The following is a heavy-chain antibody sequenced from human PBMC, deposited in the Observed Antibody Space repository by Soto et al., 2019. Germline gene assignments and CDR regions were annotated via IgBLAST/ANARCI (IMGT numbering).Heavy chain of an antibody. CDR2: IYYSGST. CDR1: GGSISSGDYY. CDR3: ARDYGDYGGYYYYGMDV. V-gene: IGHV4-30-4*01. Sequence: QVQLQESGPGLVKPSQTLSLTCTVSGGSISSGDYYWSWIRQPPGKGLEWIGYIYYSGSTYYNPSLKSRVTISVDTSKNQFSLKLSSVTAADTAVYYCARDYGDYGGYYYYGMDVWGQGTTVTVSS. J-gene: IGHJ6*02. D-gene: IGHD4-17*01.